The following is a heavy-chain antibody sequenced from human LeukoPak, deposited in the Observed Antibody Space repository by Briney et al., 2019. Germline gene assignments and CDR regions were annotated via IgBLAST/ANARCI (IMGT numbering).Heavy chain of an antibody. D-gene: IGHD3-10*02. V-gene: IGHV3-23*01. CDR1: GFTFSSFA. J-gene: IGHJ6*04. CDR2: ISGSGGTT. CDR3: AELGITMIGGV. Sequence: GGSLRLSCAASGFTFSSFAMNWVRQAPGKGLEWVSSISGSGGTTYYADSVKGRFTISRDNAKNSLYLQMNSLRAEDTAVYYCAELGITMIGGVWGKGTTVTISS.